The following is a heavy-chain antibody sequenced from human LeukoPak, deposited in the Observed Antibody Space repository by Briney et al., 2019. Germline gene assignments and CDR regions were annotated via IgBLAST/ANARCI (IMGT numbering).Heavy chain of an antibody. V-gene: IGHV4-30-4*01. CDR1: GGSISSGGYY. J-gene: IGHJ4*02. CDR2: IYYSGST. CDR3: AREPGLYCSGGSCYSGY. Sequence: SETLSLTCTVSGGSISSGGYYWSWIRQPPGKGLEWIGYIYYSGSTYYNPSLKSRVTISVDTSKNQFSLKLSSVTAADTAVYYCAREPGLYCSGGSCYSGYWGQGTLVTVSS. D-gene: IGHD2-15*01.